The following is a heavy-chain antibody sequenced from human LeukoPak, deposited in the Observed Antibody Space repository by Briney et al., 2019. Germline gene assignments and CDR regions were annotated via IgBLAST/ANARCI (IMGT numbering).Heavy chain of an antibody. D-gene: IGHD6-19*01. Sequence: GGSLRLSCAASGFTFSSYAMHWVRQAPGKGLEWVAVISYDGSNKYYADSVKGRFTISRDNSKNTLYLQMNSLRAEDTAVYYCATVRSSGWYVYWGQGTLVTVSS. V-gene: IGHV3-30-3*01. CDR1: GFTFSSYA. CDR2: ISYDGSNK. J-gene: IGHJ4*02. CDR3: ATVRSSGWYVY.